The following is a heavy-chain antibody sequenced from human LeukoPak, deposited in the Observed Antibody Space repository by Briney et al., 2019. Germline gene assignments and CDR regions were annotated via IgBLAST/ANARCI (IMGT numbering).Heavy chain of an antibody. CDR2: IYYSGST. D-gene: IGHD3-22*01. Sequence: SETLSLTCTVSGGSISSYYWSWIRQPPGKGLEWIGYIYYSGSTNYNPSPKSRVTISVDTSKNQFSLKLSSVTAADTAVYYCARVDDSSGYYYYYYGMDVWGQGTTVTVSS. CDR1: GGSISSYY. J-gene: IGHJ6*02. CDR3: ARVDDSSGYYYYYYGMDV. V-gene: IGHV4-59*01.